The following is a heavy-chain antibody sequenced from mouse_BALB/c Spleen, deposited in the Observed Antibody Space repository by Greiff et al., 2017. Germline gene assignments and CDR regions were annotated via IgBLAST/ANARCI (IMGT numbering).Heavy chain of an antibody. CDR2: ISTYYGDA. CDR3: ARGYGTLYWYFDV. Sequence: VQLQQSGAELVRPGVSVKISCKGSGYTFTDYAMHWVKQSHAKSLEWIGVISTYYGDASYNQKFKGKATMTVDKSSSTAYMELARLTSEDSAIYYCARGYGTLYWYFDVWGAGTTVTVSS. V-gene: IGHV1S137*01. CDR1: GYTFTDYA. D-gene: IGHD1-1*01. J-gene: IGHJ1*01.